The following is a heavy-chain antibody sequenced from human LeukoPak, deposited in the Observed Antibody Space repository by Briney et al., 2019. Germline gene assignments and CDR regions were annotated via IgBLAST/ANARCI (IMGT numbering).Heavy chain of an antibody. J-gene: IGHJ4*02. CDR1: GFTFSSYG. D-gene: IGHD3-22*01. V-gene: IGHV3-30*02. CDR3: AKDPSYYYDSSGYYSDY. Sequence: AGSLSLSCAASGFTFSSYGMHWIRQAPGKGLEWMAFIRYDGSNKYYADSVKGPFTLSRDNSKNTLYLQMNSLRAEDTAVYYCAKDPSYYYDSSGYYSDYWGQGTLVTVSS. CDR2: IRYDGSNK.